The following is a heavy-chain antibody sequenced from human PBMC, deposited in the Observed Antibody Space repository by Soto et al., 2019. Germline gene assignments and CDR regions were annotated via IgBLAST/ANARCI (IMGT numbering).Heavy chain of an antibody. V-gene: IGHV3-30*03. CDR1: GFTFSTYD. Sequence: GGSLRLSCVASGFTFSTYDIHWVRQAPGKGLQWVAVISSDGNNKYYTDSVKGRFTISRDNSENTLYLQMNSLRAEDTAVYFCVRAGAMAPLLNWFDPWGQGTLVTVSS. J-gene: IGHJ5*02. CDR2: ISSDGNNK. D-gene: IGHD5-18*01. CDR3: VRAGAMAPLLNWFDP.